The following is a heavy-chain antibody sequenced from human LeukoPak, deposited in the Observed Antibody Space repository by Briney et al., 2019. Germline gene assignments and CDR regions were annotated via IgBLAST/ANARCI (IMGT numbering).Heavy chain of an antibody. CDR3: ATGEGATIQKDFDY. CDR1: GYTLTEFS. J-gene: IGHJ4*02. CDR2: FDPEEGET. D-gene: IGHD5-24*01. Sequence: ASVKVSCKVSGYTLTEFSIHWVRQAPGKGLEWMGGFDPEEGETIYAQSLQGRVILTEDTSTDTAYMELSSLRSEDTAVYYCATGEGATIQKDFDYWGQGTLVTVSS. V-gene: IGHV1-24*01.